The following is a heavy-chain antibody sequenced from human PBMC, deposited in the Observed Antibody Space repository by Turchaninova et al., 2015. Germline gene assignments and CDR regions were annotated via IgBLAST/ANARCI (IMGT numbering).Heavy chain of an antibody. Sequence: QVQLQESGPGLVKPSETLSLTCAVSGYSISSVYYWGWIRQSPGKGLECFATIYHTGTTYYNPSRKSRVTISVNASKNQFSRKLSAVTAADTAVYYCARHGNYVFDSWGQGTLVTVSS. CDR2: IYHTGTT. CDR3: ARHGNYVFDS. CDR1: GYSISSVYY. J-gene: IGHJ4*02. D-gene: IGHD1-7*01. V-gene: IGHV4-38-2*01.